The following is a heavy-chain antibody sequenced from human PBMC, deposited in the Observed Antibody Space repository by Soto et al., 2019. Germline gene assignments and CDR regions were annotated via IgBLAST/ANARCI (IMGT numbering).Heavy chain of an antibody. CDR1: GGSISSYY. D-gene: IGHD4-17*01. Sequence: PSETLSLTCTVSGGSISSYYWSWIRQPPGKGLEWIGYIYYSGSTNYNPSLKSRVTISVDTSKNQFSLKLSSVTAADTAVYYCARVLLYGDYPLIDYWGQGTLVTVSS. CDR2: IYYSGST. J-gene: IGHJ4*02. V-gene: IGHV4-59*01. CDR3: ARVLLYGDYPLIDY.